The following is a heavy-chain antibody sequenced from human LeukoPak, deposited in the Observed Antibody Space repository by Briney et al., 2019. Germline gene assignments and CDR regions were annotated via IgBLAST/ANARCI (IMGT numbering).Heavy chain of an antibody. Sequence: SETLSLTCTVSGGSISSSSYYWGWIRQPPGKGLEWIGYIYYSGSTNYNPSLKSRVTISVDTSKNQFSLKLSSVTAADTAVYYCARGYSSGWYRDPLNWFDPWGQGTLVTVSS. D-gene: IGHD6-19*01. J-gene: IGHJ5*02. V-gene: IGHV4-61*05. CDR1: GGSISSSSYY. CDR2: IYYSGST. CDR3: ARGYSSGWYRDPLNWFDP.